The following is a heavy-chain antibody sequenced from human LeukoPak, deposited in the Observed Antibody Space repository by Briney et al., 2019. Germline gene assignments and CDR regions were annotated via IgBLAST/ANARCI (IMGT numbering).Heavy chain of an antibody. CDR3: ARETSRGEAGHGMDV. J-gene: IGHJ6*02. D-gene: IGHD3-16*01. CDR2: INPNSGGT. Sequence: ASVKVSCKASGYTFTGYYMHWVRQAPGQGLEWMGWINPNSGGTNYAQKFQGWVTMTRDTSISTAYMELSRLRSDDTAVYYCARETSRGEAGHGMDVWGQGTTVTVSS. CDR1: GYTFTGYY. V-gene: IGHV1-2*04.